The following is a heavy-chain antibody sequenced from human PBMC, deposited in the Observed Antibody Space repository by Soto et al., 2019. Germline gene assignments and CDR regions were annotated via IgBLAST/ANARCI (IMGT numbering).Heavy chain of an antibody. CDR2: ISYDGSNK. J-gene: IGHJ4*02. Sequence: GWSLRLSCASSVFTFSSYAMHWVRQAPGKGLEWVAVISYDGSNKYYADSVKGRFTISRDNSKNTLYLQMNSLRAEDTAVYYCARDGGDCTNGVCQYYFDYWGQGTLVTVSS. V-gene: IGHV3-30-3*01. CDR3: ARDGGDCTNGVCQYYFDY. D-gene: IGHD2-8*01. CDR1: VFTFSSYA.